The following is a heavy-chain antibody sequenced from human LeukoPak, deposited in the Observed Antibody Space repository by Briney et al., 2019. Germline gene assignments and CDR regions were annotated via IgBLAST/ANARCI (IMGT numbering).Heavy chain of an antibody. V-gene: IGHV1-69*05. CDR2: IIPIFGTA. CDR1: GGTFSSYA. D-gene: IGHD4-17*01. CDR3: ARDIGGFGDYGDYIEGWFDP. Sequence: HWSSVKVSCKASGGTFSSYAISWVRQAPGQGLEWMGRIIPIFGTANYAQKFQGRVTITTDESTSTAYMGLSSLRSEDTAVYYCARDIGGFGDYGDYIEGWFDPWGQGTLVTVSS. J-gene: IGHJ5*02.